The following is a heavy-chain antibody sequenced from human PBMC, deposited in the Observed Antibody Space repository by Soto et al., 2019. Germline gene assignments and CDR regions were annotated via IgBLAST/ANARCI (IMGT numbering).Heavy chain of an antibody. J-gene: IGHJ4*02. CDR1: GYTFNTYS. CDR2: ISGYNGDT. Sequence: QVQLVQSGAEVKKPGASVKVSCKASGYTFNTYSISWVRQAPGQGLEWMGWISGYNGDTHYAQKFQGRVTMSTDTSTSTAYMELRSLRSDDTVMYYCARENVLSYGDTAMVDYFDYWGQGTLVTVSS. D-gene: IGHD5-18*01. CDR3: ARENVLSYGDTAMVDYFDY. V-gene: IGHV1-18*01.